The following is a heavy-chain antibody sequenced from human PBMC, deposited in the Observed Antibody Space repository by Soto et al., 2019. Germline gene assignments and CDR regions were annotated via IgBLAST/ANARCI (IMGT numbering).Heavy chain of an antibody. CDR3: AREAHFYGRSDVYDI. V-gene: IGHV3-21*01. D-gene: IGHD3-10*02. Sequence: DVQLVESGGGLVKPGGSLRLSCAASGFTFSIYSMTWVRQAPGKGLEWVASIDSSSNYIYYADSMRGRFTISRDNAKNSVFLEMNSLRADDTGVYYCAREAHFYGRSDVYDIWGQGTMVTVSS. CDR2: IDSSSNYI. J-gene: IGHJ3*02. CDR1: GFTFSIYS.